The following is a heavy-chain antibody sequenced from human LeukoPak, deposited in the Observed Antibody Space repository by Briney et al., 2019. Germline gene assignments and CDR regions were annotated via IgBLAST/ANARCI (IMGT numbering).Heavy chain of an antibody. CDR3: ARPAPEDIEVVQYDAFDI. D-gene: IGHD2-2*01. J-gene: IGHJ3*02. CDR1: GYTFTGYY. CDR2: INPNSGGT. Sequence: GASVKVSCKASGYTFTGYYMHWVRQAPGQGLEWMGWINPNSGGTNYAQKFQGRVTMTRDTSISTAYMELSRLRSDDTAVYYCARPAPEDIEVVQYDAFDIWGQGTMVTVSS. V-gene: IGHV1-2*02.